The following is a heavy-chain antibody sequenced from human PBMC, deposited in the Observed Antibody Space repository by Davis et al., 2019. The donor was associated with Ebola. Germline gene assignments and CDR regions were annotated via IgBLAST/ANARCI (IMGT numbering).Heavy chain of an antibody. CDR1: GYTFTSYD. D-gene: IGHD2-15*01. V-gene: IGHV7-4-1*02. CDR3: ARSTPGPYCSGGSCYSGRIDY. J-gene: IGHJ4*02. CDR2: INTNTGNP. Sequence: ASVKVSCKASGYTFTSYDINWVRQATGQGLEWMGWINTNTGNPTYAQGFTGRFVFSLDTSVSTAYLQISSLKAEDTAVYYCARSTPGPYCSGGSCYSGRIDYWGQGTLVTVSS.